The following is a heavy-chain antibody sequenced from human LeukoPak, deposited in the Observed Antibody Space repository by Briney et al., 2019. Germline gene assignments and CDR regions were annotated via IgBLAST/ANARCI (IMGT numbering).Heavy chain of an antibody. CDR2: ISSSGRFI. J-gene: IGHJ4*02. CDR3: ARTSSVTPTPTFDS. V-gene: IGHV3-21*01. Sequence: GGSLRLSCAASGFTFGSYSMNWVRQAPGKGLEWVSSISSSGRFIYYPDSMQGRFTISRDNAKDSLYLQMNSLRAEDTAIYYCARTSSVTPTPTFDSWGQGTLVTVSP. CDR1: GFTFGSYS. D-gene: IGHD4-17*01.